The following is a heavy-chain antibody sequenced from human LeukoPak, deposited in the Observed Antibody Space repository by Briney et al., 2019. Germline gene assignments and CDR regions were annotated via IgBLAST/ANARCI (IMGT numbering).Heavy chain of an antibody. CDR2: INHSGST. D-gene: IGHD5-18*01. CDR3: ASEIVGYSYGYGDY. J-gene: IGHJ4*02. V-gene: IGHV4-34*01. Sequence: SETLSLTCAVYGGSFSGYYWSWIRQPPGKGLEWIGEINHSGSTNYNPSLKSRVTISVDTSKNQFSLKLSSVTAADTAVYYCASEIVGYSYGYGDYWGQGTLVTVSS. CDR1: GGSFSGYY.